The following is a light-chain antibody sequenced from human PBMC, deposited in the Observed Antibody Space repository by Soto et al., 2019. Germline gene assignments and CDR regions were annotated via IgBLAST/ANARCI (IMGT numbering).Light chain of an antibody. J-gene: IGLJ1*01. Sequence: QSALTQPRSVSGSPGQSVTISCTGTSSDVGGYNYVSWYQQHPGKAPKLMIYDVSKRPSGVPDRFSGSKSGNTASLTISGLXXXXXADYYCCSYAGSYTHVFGTGTK. CDR2: DVS. V-gene: IGLV2-11*01. CDR3: CSYAGSYTHV. CDR1: SSDVGGYNY.